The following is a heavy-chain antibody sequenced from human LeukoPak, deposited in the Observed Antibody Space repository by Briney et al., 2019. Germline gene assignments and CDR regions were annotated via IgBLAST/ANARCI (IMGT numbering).Heavy chain of an antibody. CDR1: GFTFSSYW. CDR2: INSDGSST. V-gene: IGHV3-74*01. Sequence: TGGSLRLSCAASGFTFSSYWMHWVRQAPGKGLVWVSRINSDGSSTSYADSVKGRFTISRDNAKNTLYLQMNSLRAEDTAVYYCGRVSSDSSGYPDYWGQGTLVTVSS. J-gene: IGHJ4*02. CDR3: GRVSSDSSGYPDY. D-gene: IGHD3-22*01.